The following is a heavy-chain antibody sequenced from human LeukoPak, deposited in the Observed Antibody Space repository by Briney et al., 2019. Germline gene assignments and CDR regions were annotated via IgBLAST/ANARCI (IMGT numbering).Heavy chain of an antibody. CDR1: GFTFRTYW. D-gene: IGHD5-24*01. J-gene: IGHJ6*03. CDR2: IYHSGST. Sequence: GSLRLSCAASGFTFRTYWMSWVRQPPGKGLEWIGEIYHSGSTNYNPSLKSRVTISVDKSKNQFSLKLSSVTAADTAVYYCRGWLQNRYYYYYYMDVWGKGTTVTISS. CDR3: RGWLQNRYYYYYYMDV. V-gene: IGHV4-4*02.